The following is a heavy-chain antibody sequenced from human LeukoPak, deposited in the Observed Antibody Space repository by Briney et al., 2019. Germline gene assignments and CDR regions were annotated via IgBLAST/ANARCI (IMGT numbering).Heavy chain of an antibody. CDR1: GYTFTSYG. CDR3: AIDYVDFWSEFGHYFDY. Sequence: ASVKVSCKASGYTFTSYGISWVRQAPGQGLEWMGWISAYNGNTNYAQKLQGRVTMTTDTSTSPAYRERRSLRSADTAVYYCAIDYVDFWSEFGHYFDYWGQGTLVTVSS. V-gene: IGHV1-18*01. D-gene: IGHD3-3*01. CDR2: ISAYNGNT. J-gene: IGHJ4*02.